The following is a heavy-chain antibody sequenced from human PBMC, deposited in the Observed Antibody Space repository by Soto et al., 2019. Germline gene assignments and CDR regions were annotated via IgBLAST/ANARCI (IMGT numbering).Heavy chain of an antibody. D-gene: IGHD2-8*01. J-gene: IGHJ5*01. CDR1: GFTFNSFA. Sequence: EVRLSESGGGLVQPGGSLRLSCVASGFTFNSFAISWVRQAPGKGLEWVSGIGGSGTSTFYADSVKGRFTISRDNSKNTLFLQMNSLRDEDTAGYYCAKTIMGCFWAGDSWGQGTLVTVSS. V-gene: IGHV3-23*01. CDR2: IGGSGTST. CDR3: AKTIMGCFWAGDS.